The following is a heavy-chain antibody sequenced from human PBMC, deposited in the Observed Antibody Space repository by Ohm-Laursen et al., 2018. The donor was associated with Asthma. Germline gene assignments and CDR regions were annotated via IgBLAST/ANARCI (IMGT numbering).Heavy chain of an antibody. Sequence: GSLRLSCSASGFTFSSYGMHWVRQAPGKGLEWVSTISGSAGSTYYADSVKGRFTNSRDNSKNTLYLQMNSLRAGDTALYYCAKDRGFNYGYGMDVWGQGTTVTVSS. CDR3: AKDRGFNYGYGMDV. CDR2: ISGSAGST. J-gene: IGHJ6*02. CDR1: GFTFSSYG. V-gene: IGHV3-23*01. D-gene: IGHD5-18*01.